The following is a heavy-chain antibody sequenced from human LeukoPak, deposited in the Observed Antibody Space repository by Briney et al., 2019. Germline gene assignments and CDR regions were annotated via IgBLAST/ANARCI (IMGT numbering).Heavy chain of an antibody. CDR3: ARVGYCSSTSCPLDY. V-gene: IGHV4-34*12. Sequence: PSETLSLTCAVYGGSFTGHYWTWIRQPPGKGLEWIGEIIHTGDTNYNPSLKSRVTMSVDKSKKQISLKLSSVTAADTAVYYCARVGYCSSTSCPLDYWGQGTLVTVSS. J-gene: IGHJ4*02. D-gene: IGHD2-2*01. CDR1: GGSFTGHY. CDR2: IIHTGDT.